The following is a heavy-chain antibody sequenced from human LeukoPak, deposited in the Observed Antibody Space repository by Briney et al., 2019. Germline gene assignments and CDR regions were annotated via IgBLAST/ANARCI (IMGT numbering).Heavy chain of an antibody. D-gene: IGHD2-21*01. Sequence: ASVKVSCKASGYTFTADYMHWVRQAPGQGLEWMGWINPNSGDTNYAQNFQDRVTMTRDTSISTAYMELSSLTSDDTAVYYCAMGQIASYYYSDYWGPGTLVTVSS. CDR3: AMGQIASYYYSDY. CDR1: GYTFTADY. J-gene: IGHJ4*02. CDR2: INPNSGDT. V-gene: IGHV1-2*02.